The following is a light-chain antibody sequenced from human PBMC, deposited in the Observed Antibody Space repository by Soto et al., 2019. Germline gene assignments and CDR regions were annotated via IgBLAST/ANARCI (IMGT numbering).Light chain of an antibody. Sequence: EIVLTQSPGTLSLSPGEIATLSCRASQSVSNNYLAWYQQKPGQAPRLLIYGASNGAAGIPARFSGTGSGTDFTLTISSLEPEDFAVYYCQQYGTSPITFGQGTRLEIK. CDR1: QSVSNNY. V-gene: IGKV3-20*01. J-gene: IGKJ5*01. CDR2: GAS. CDR3: QQYGTSPIT.